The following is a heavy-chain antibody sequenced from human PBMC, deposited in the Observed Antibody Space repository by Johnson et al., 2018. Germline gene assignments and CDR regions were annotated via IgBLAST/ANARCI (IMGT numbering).Heavy chain of an antibody. CDR2: IYSGGST. D-gene: IGHD3-10*01. CDR3: ASQTYGSHVV. CDR1: RFTVMSHY. Sequence: VQLVESGGGLVQPGGSRRLSCAASRFTVMSHYISGVRRAPGKGLAWVSIIYSGGSTYYADPVKGRFTISRDNSKNTLYLQMKSLRAEDTAVYYCASQTYGSHVVWGQGTLVTVSS. V-gene: IGHV3-66*04. J-gene: IGHJ4*02.